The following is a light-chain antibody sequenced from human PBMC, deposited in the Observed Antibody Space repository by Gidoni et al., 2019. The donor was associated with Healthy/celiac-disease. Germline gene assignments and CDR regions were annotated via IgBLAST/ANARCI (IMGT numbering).Light chain of an antibody. CDR2: ATS. CDR1: QGITSY. Sequence: DIQLTQSPSFLSASVGDRVTITCRASQGITSYLAWYQQKPGKAPKLLIYATSTLQSGVPSRVSGSGSGTGFTLTNSSLQPEDFATYYCQQLNSYPRTFGGGTKVEIK. CDR3: QQLNSYPRT. J-gene: IGKJ4*02. V-gene: IGKV1-9*01.